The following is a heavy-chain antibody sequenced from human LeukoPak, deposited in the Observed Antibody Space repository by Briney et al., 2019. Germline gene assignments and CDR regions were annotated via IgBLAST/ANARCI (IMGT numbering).Heavy chain of an antibody. CDR3: ARVHSGYSSRWSGYYYYYMEV. J-gene: IGHJ6*03. D-gene: IGHD6-13*01. CDR2: IYYSGST. CDR1: GCSISSHY. Sequence: SETLSLTCTVSGCSISSHYWSWIRQPPGKGLEWIGCIYYSGSTNYNPSLTSRVTISVDTSKNQSSLKLSSVTAADTAVYYCARVHSGYSSRWSGYYYYYMEVWGKGTTVTVSS. V-gene: IGHV4-59*11.